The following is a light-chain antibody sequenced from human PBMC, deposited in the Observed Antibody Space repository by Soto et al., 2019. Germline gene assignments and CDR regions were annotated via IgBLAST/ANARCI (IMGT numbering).Light chain of an antibody. Sequence: EIVLTQSPGTLSLSPGERATLSCRASQSIRNNFLAWYQQKPGQTPRLLIYGASSRATGIPDRFSGSGSGTDFTLSISRLEPEDSAVYYCQQYGSAPNTFGPGTKVDNK. J-gene: IGKJ3*01. CDR3: QQYGSAPNT. V-gene: IGKV3-20*01. CDR1: QSIRNNF. CDR2: GAS.